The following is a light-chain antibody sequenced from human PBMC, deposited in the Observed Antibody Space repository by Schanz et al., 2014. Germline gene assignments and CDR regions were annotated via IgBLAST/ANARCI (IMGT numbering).Light chain of an antibody. CDR1: SSNIGNNY. CDR2: DDN. CDR3: GTWDSSLSAYV. Sequence: QSVLTQPPSVSAAPGQKVAISCSGSSSNIGNNYASWYQQLPGTAPKLLIYDDNERPSGIPDRISGSKSGTSATLGITGLQTWDEADYYCGTWDSSLSAYVFGTGTKLTVL. J-gene: IGLJ1*01. V-gene: IGLV1-51*01.